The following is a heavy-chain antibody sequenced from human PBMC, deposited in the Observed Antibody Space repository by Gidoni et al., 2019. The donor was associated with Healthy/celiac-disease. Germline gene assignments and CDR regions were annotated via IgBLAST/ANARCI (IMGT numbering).Heavy chain of an antibody. CDR3: ARPAYCGGDCYSGAFDI. CDR1: GFTFSASY. Sequence: QVQLVESGGGLVKPGGSLRLACAASGFTFSASYMSWIRQAPGTGLEWVSSISSSGSTIYYADSVKGRFTISRDNVKNSLYLQMNSLRAEDTAVYYCARPAYCGGDCYSGAFDIWGQGTMVTVSS. V-gene: IGHV3-11*01. CDR2: ISSSGSTI. J-gene: IGHJ3*02. D-gene: IGHD2-21*02.